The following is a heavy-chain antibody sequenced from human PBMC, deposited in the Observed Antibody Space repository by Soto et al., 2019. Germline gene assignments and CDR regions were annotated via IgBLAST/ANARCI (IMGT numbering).Heavy chain of an antibody. Sequence: ASVKVSRKASGYTFTSYAMHWVRQAPGQRLEWMGWINAGNGNTKYSQKFQGRVTITRDTSASTAYMELSSLRSEDTAVYYCAREGNDYSNYGFYYYYYMDVWGKGTTVTVSS. J-gene: IGHJ6*03. V-gene: IGHV1-3*01. CDR2: INAGNGNT. D-gene: IGHD4-4*01. CDR1: GYTFTSYA. CDR3: AREGNDYSNYGFYYYYYMDV.